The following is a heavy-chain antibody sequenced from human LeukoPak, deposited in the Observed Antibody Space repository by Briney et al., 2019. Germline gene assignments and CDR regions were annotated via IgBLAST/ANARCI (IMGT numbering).Heavy chain of an antibody. Sequence: GGSLRLSCAASGFTFSSYSMTWVRQAPGKGLEWVSSISSSSSSIYYADSVKGRFTISRDNAKNSLYLQMNSLRAEDTAVYYCARVRYCSGGSCYNYFDYWGQGTLVTVSS. CDR3: ARVRYCSGGSCYNYFDY. V-gene: IGHV3-21*04. J-gene: IGHJ4*02. CDR1: GFTFSSYS. CDR2: ISSSSSSI. D-gene: IGHD2-15*01.